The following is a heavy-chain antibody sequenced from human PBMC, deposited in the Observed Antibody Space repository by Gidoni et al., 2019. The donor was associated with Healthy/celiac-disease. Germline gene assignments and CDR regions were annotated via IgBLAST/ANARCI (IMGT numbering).Heavy chain of an antibody. J-gene: IGHJ4*02. CDR2: IDPSDSYT. D-gene: IGHD2-2*01. Sequence: RIDPSDSYTNYSPSFQGHVTISADKSISTAYLQWSSLKASDTAMYYCARNPPLGSGYCSSTSCYAADYWGQGTLVTVSS. CDR3: ARNPPLGSGYCSSTSCYAADY. V-gene: IGHV5-10-1*01.